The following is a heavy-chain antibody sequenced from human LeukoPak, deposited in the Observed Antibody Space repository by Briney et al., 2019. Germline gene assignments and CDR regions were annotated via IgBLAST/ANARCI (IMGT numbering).Heavy chain of an antibody. J-gene: IGHJ4*02. V-gene: IGHV3-48*01. CDR2: ISSSSSTI. D-gene: IGHD6-6*01. CDR3: ARDLFRHGQLVRLHY. Sequence: GGSLRLSCAASGFTFRSYSMNWVRQAPGKGLEWVSYISSSSSTIYYADSVKGRFTISRDNAKNSLYLQMNSLRAEDTAVYYCARDLFRHGQLVRLHYWGQGTLVTVSS. CDR1: GFTFRSYS.